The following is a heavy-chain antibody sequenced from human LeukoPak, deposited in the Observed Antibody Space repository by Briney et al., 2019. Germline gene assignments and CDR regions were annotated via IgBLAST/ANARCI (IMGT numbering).Heavy chain of an antibody. D-gene: IGHD4-17*01. CDR3: ARAYGDDVVPHNYYDYSMDV. CDR2: INHSGST. Sequence: SSQTLSLTCAVYGGSFSGYYWSWIRQPPGKGLEWIGEINHSGSTNYNPSLKSRVTISVDTSKNQFSLKLSSVTAADTAVYYCARAYGDDVVPHNYYDYSMDVWGKGTPLTVSS. CDR1: GGSFSGYY. J-gene: IGHJ6*03. V-gene: IGHV4-34*01.